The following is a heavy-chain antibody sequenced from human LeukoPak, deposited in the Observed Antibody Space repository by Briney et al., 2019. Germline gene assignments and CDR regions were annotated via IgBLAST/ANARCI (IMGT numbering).Heavy chain of an antibody. V-gene: IGHV4-39*01. J-gene: IGHJ4*02. CDR2: IYYSGST. CDR1: GGSISSSNYY. D-gene: IGHD3-22*01. CDR3: ARADSSGYYYGKGPYYFDY. Sequence: SETLSLTCTVSGGSISSSNYYWGWIRQPPGKGLEWIGSIYYSGSTYYNPSLKSRVTISVDTSKNQFSLKLSSVTAADTAVYYCARADSSGYYYGKGPYYFDYWGQGTLVTVSS.